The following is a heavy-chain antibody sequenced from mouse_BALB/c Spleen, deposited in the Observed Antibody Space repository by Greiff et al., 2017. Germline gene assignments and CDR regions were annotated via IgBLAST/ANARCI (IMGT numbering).Heavy chain of an antibody. Sequence: KQPGSELVRPGASVKLSCKASGYTFTSYWMHWVKQRHGQGLEWIGNIYPGSGSTNYDEKFKSKGTLTVDTSSSTAYMHLSSLTSEDSAVYYCTRGGDRRFAYWGQGTLVTVSA. V-gene: IGHV1S22*01. CDR2: IYPGSGST. CDR3: TRGGDRRFAY. J-gene: IGHJ3*01. CDR1: GYTFTSYW.